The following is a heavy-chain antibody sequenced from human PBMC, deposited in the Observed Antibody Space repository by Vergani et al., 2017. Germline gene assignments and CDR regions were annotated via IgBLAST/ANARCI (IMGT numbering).Heavy chain of an antibody. Sequence: QVQLVQSGAEVKKPGSSVKVSCKASGGTFSSYTISWVRQAPGQGLEWMGWINPNSGGTNYAQTFQGRVTMTRDTSISTAYMELSRLRSDDTAVYYCARRDCSSTSCYGGMDVWGQGTTVTVYS. CDR2: INPNSGGT. D-gene: IGHD2-2*01. CDR1: GGTFSSYT. J-gene: IGHJ6*02. CDR3: ARRDCSSTSCYGGMDV. V-gene: IGHV1-2*02.